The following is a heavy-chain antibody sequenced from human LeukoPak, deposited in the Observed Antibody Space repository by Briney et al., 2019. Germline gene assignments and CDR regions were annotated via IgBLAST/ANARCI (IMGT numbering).Heavy chain of an antibody. J-gene: IGHJ4*02. CDR1: GFSFSSHG. D-gene: IGHD2-2*01. CDR3: AHGSMYQLDY. V-gene: IGHV3-23*01. CDR2: IIGGAGST. Sequence: PGGSLRLSCAASGFSFSSHGMSWVRQAPGKGLEWVSGIIGGAGSTYYADSVKGRFTISRDNSKNTLYLQMNSLRAEDTAVYYCAHGSMYQLDYWGQGTLVNVSS.